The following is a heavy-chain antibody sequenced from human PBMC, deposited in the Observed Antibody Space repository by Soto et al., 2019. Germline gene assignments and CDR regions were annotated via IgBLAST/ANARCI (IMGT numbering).Heavy chain of an antibody. CDR1: GGTFSSYT. CDR2: IIPILGIA. CDR3: ARGTLRYFDWLLGGYGMDV. J-gene: IGHJ6*02. Sequence: QVQLVQSGAAVKKPGSSVKVSCKASGGTFSSYTISWVRQAPGQGLEWMGRIIPILGIANYAQKFQGRVTITADKSTSEAXXELSSLRSEDTAVYYCARGTLRYFDWLLGGYGMDVWGQGTTVTVSS. D-gene: IGHD3-9*01. V-gene: IGHV1-69*02.